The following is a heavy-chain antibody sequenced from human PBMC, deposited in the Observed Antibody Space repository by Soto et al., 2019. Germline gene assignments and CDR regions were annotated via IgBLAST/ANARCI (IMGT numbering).Heavy chain of an antibody. CDR2: IYYSGST. CDR1: GGSISSSSYY. D-gene: IGHD3-22*01. Sequence: SETLSLTCTVSGGSISSSSYYWVLIRQPPGKGLEWIGSIYYSGSTYYNPSLKSRVTISVDTSKNQFSLKLSSVTAADTAVYYCARAAYYYDSSGYSAAFDIWGQGTMVTVSS. V-gene: IGHV4-39*01. CDR3: ARAAYYYDSSGYSAAFDI. J-gene: IGHJ3*02.